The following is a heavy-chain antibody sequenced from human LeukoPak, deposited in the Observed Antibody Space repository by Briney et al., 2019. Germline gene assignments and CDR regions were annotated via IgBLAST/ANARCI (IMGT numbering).Heavy chain of an antibody. Sequence: GGSLRLSCAASGFTFSSYSMNWVRQAPGKGLEWVSSISSSSSYIYYADSVKGRFTISRDNAKNSLYLQMNSLRAEDTAVYYCARMDDIVVVVAATQYNWFDPRGQGTLVTVSS. CDR2: ISSSSSYI. CDR1: GFTFSSYS. J-gene: IGHJ5*02. D-gene: IGHD2-15*01. CDR3: ARMDDIVVVVAATQYNWFDP. V-gene: IGHV3-21*01.